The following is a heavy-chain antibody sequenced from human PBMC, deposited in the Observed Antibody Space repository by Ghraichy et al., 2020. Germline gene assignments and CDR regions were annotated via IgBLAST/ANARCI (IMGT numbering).Heavy chain of an antibody. CDR1: GGSISSSNW. D-gene: IGHD4-11*01. CDR3: ARTPGSNVLYYYYYGMDV. CDR2: IYHSGST. V-gene: IGHV4-4*02. J-gene: IGHJ6*02. Sequence: SETLSLTCAVSGGSISSSNWWSWVRQPPGKGLEWIGEIYHSGSTNYNPSLKSRVTISVDKSKNQFSLKLSSVTAADTAVYYCARTPGSNVLYYYYYGMDVWGQGTTVTVSS.